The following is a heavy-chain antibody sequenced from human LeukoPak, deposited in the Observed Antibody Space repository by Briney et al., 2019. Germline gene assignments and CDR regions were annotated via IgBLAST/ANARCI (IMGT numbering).Heavy chain of an antibody. V-gene: IGHV4-61*02. D-gene: IGHD3-10*01. J-gene: IGHJ4*02. CDR1: GGSLSSGSYY. CDR2: IYTSGST. CDR3: AREPIYYYGSGSYPQSDY. Sequence: PSETLSLTCTVSGGSLSSGSYYWRWIRQPAGKGLEWIARIYTSGSTNYNPSLKSRVTISVDTSKNQFSLKLSSVTAADTAVYYCAREPIYYYGSGSYPQSDYWGQGTLVTVSS.